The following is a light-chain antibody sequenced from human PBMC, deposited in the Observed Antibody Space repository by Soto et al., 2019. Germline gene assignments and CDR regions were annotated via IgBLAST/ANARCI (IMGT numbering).Light chain of an antibody. V-gene: IGKV3-11*01. CDR1: QSVSSS. CDR2: GAS. Sequence: EIVLTQSPATLSLSPGERATLSCRASQSVSSSLAWYQQKPGQAPRLLISGASNRATGIPARFSGSGSGTDFTLTISSLEPEDFAVYYCQQRSNWPQYTFGQGTKLESK. J-gene: IGKJ2*01. CDR3: QQRSNWPQYT.